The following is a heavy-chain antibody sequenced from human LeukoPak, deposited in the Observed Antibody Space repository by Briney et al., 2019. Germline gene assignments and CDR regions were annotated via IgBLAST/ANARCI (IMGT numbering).Heavy chain of an antibody. D-gene: IGHD3-16*01. V-gene: IGHV4-61*02. CDR2: IYTSGST. CDR1: GGSISSGSYY. Sequence: SETLSLTCTVSGGSISSGSYYWSWIRQPAGKGLEWIGRIYTSGSTNYNPSLKSRVTISVDTSKNQFSLKLSSVTAADTAVYYCARVGRGYDYVWGSNRSLGYWGQGTLVTVSS. CDR3: ARVGRGYDYVWGSNRSLGY. J-gene: IGHJ4*02.